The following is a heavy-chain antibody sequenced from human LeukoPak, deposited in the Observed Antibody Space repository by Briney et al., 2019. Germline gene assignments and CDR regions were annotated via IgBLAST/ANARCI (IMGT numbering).Heavy chain of an antibody. J-gene: IGHJ6*03. D-gene: IGHD3-10*01. CDR2: ISYDGSNK. V-gene: IGHV3-30*04. CDR1: GFTFSSYA. CDR3: AKDHNYASGSSYLVGPHYYYMDV. Sequence: PGGSLRLSCAASGFTFSSYAMHCVRQAPGKGLEWVAVISYDGSNKYYADSVKGRFTISRGNSKNILYLEMNSLRAEGAAVYYCAKDHNYASGSSYLVGPHYYYMDVWGKGTTVTIFS.